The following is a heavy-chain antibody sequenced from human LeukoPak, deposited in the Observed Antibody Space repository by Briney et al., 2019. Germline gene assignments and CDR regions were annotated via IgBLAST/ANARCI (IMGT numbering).Heavy chain of an antibody. CDR2: ISDDGSNK. D-gene: IGHD3-10*01. CDR1: GFTFRTYA. CDR3: AIRGSPMVRNY. V-gene: IGHV3-30*04. J-gene: IGHJ4*02. Sequence: GGTLRLSCAASGFTFRTYAMNWVRQAPGKGLEWVAVISDDGSNKYYAESVKGQFTISIDNAKNSLYPQMNSLRAEDTAVYYCAIRGSPMVRNYWGQGTLVTVSS.